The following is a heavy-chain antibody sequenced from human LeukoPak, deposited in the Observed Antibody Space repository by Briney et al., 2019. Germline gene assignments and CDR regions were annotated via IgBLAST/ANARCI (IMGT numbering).Heavy chain of an antibody. D-gene: IGHD3-22*01. CDR2: ISGSGGST. J-gene: IGHJ4*02. CDR1: GFTFSSYA. Sequence: SGGSLRLSCAASGFTFSSYAMSWVRQAPGKGLEWASAISGSGGSTYYADSVKGRFTISRDNSKNTLYLQMNSLRAEDTAVYYCASGHSSGYLDYWGQGTLVTVSS. V-gene: IGHV3-23*01. CDR3: ASGHSSGYLDY.